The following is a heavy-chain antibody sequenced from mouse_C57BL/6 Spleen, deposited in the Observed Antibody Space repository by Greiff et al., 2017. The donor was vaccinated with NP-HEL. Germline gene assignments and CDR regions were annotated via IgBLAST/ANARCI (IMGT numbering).Heavy chain of an antibody. CDR3: ARSTVEGYYFDY. V-gene: IGHV5-17*01. CDR1: GFTFSDYG. D-gene: IGHD1-1*01. J-gene: IGHJ2*01. Sequence: EVNVVESGGGLVKPGGSLKLSCAASGFTFSDYGMHWVRQAPEKGLEWVAYISSGSSTIYYADTVKGRFTISRDNAKNTLFLQMTSLRSEDTAMYYCARSTVEGYYFDYWGQGTTLTVSS. CDR2: ISSGSSTI.